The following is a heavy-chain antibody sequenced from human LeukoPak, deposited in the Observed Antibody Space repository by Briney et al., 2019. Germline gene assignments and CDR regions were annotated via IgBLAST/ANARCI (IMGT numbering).Heavy chain of an antibody. CDR1: GGSISSYY. CDR3: VRAGGYSGYASN. V-gene: IGHV4-59*01. D-gene: IGHD5-12*01. J-gene: IGHJ4*02. Sequence: PSETLSPTCTVSGGSISSYYWTWIRQPPGKGLEWIGYIYYSGTTYYNPSLKSRVTISLDTSKNKFSLNLTSVNVADTAVYYCVRAGGYSGYASNWGQGTLVTVSS. CDR2: IYYSGTT.